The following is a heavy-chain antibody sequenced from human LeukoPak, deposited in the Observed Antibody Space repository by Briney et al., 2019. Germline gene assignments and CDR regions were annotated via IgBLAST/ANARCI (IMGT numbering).Heavy chain of an antibody. CDR3: ARDSGYCSSTGCYVHYFDY. D-gene: IGHD2-2*01. CDR2: IKQDGSEK. V-gene: IGHV3-7*01. Sequence: GGSLRLSCAASGFTFSSYWVSWVRQAPGKGLEWVANIKQDGSEKYYVDSVKGRFTISRDNAKNSLYLQMNSLRAEDTAVYYCARDSGYCSSTGCYVHYFDYWGQGTLVTVSS. J-gene: IGHJ4*02. CDR1: GFTFSSYW.